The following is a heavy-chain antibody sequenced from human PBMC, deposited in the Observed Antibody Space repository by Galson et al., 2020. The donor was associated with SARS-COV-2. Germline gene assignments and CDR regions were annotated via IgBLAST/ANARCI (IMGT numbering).Heavy chain of an antibody. D-gene: IGHD3-10*01. J-gene: IGHJ6*03. Sequence: ASVKVSCKASGYTFTSYGISWVRQAPGQGLEWMGWISAYNGNTNYAQKLQGRVTMTTDTSTSTAYMELRSLRSDDTAVYYCARQPRLLWFGEPLYYYYYMDVWGKGTTVTVSS. CDR3: ARQPRLLWFGEPLYYYYYMDV. CDR1: GYTFTSYG. CDR2: ISAYNGNT. V-gene: IGHV1-18*01.